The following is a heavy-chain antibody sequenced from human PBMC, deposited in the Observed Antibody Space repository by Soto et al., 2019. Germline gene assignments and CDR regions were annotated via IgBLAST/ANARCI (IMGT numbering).Heavy chain of an antibody. D-gene: IGHD3-3*01. CDR2: IYYSGST. Sequence: SETLSLTCTVSGGSISSYYWSWIRQPPGKGLEWIGYIYYSGSTNYNPSLKSRVTISVDTSKNQFSLKLSSVTAADTAVYYCARHRGSYDGWFDPWGQGTLVTVSS. CDR3: ARHRGSYDGWFDP. J-gene: IGHJ5*02. CDR1: GGSISSYY. V-gene: IGHV4-59*08.